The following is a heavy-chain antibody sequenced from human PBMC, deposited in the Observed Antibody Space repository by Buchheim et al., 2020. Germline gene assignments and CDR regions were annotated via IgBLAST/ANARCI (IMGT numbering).Heavy chain of an antibody. CDR2: ISGNGDTT. Sequence: EVRLLESGGDFVQPGGSLRLSCEASGFTFSADAMTWVRQAPGKGLEWVSIISGNGDTTYYANSVKGRFTVSRDNSKNTLYLKMNSLRVEYTALYYCTKAPNWVSHWGPGTL. D-gene: IGHD7-27*01. CDR1: GFTFSADA. CDR3: TKAPNWVSH. J-gene: IGHJ4*02. V-gene: IGHV3-23*01.